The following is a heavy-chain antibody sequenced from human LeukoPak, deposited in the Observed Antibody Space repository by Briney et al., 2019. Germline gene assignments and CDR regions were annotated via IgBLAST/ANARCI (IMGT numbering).Heavy chain of an antibody. CDR3: ARTLYGSGSYYNGEGNWFDP. CDR2: IYPGDSDT. V-gene: IGHV5-51*01. CDR1: GYSFTSYW. Sequence: GESLKISCKGSGYSFTSYWIGWLRQMPGKGLEWMGIIYPGDSDTRYSPSFQGQVTISADKSISTAYLQWSSLKASDTAMYYCARTLYGSGSYYNGEGNWFDPWGQGTLVTVSS. J-gene: IGHJ5*02. D-gene: IGHD3-10*01.